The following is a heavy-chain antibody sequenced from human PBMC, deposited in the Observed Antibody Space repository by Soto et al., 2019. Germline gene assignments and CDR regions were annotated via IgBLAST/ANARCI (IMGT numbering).Heavy chain of an antibody. CDR1: GFTFSSYA. V-gene: IGHV3-23*01. D-gene: IGHD4-17*01. CDR2: ISGSGGST. CDR3: AKDLARDYRLYYCYYGMDV. J-gene: IGHJ6*02. Sequence: EVPLFESGGVFVQPGGSLRLACAASGFTFSSYALSWVRQAPGKGLEWVSAISGSGGSTYDADSVKGRFTISRDNSKNTLYLQMNSQRAEDTAVYYCAKDLARDYRLYYCYYGMDVWGQGTTVTVSS.